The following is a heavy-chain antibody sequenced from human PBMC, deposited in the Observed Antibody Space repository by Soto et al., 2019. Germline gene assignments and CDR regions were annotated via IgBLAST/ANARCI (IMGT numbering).Heavy chain of an antibody. D-gene: IGHD2-2*02. Sequence: QVQLVQAGAEVKKPGSSVKVSCKASGCNFSSYAISWVRQAPGQGLEWMGGIIRIFGTATYTKKFQGRVTITADESRSTAYMELSSLRSEDTAVYYCARNGYFVCTSCYSDYYSGMDVWGQGTTVTVSS. CDR2: IIRIFGTA. J-gene: IGHJ6*02. CDR1: GCNFSSYA. CDR3: ARNGYFVCTSCYSDYYSGMDV. V-gene: IGHV1-69*12.